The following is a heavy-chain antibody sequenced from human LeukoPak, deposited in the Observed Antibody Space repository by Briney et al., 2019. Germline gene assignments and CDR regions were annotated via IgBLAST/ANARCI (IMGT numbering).Heavy chain of an antibody. V-gene: IGHV3-30*03. CDR3: ATTLGSGWKFDY. CDR1: GFTFSSYG. CDR2: ISYDGRNK. Sequence: GGSLRLSCAASGFTFSSYGIHWVRQAPGKGLEWVAVISYDGRNKYADSVKGRFTISRDNSKNTLFLQMNSLRPDDTAVYYCATTLGSGWKFDYWGQGTLVTVSS. J-gene: IGHJ4*02. D-gene: IGHD6-19*01.